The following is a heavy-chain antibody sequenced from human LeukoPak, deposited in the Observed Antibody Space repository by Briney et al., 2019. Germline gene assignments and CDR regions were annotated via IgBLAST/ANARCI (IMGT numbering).Heavy chain of an antibody. Sequence: ASVNVSCTASGYTFTSYGISWVRQAPGQGLEWMGWISAYNGNTNYAQKLQGRVTMTTDTSTSTAYMELRSLRSDDTAVYYCASLYCSGGSCYFDYWGQGTLVTVSS. J-gene: IGHJ4*02. CDR3: ASLYCSGGSCYFDY. V-gene: IGHV1-18*01. CDR2: ISAYNGNT. D-gene: IGHD2-15*01. CDR1: GYTFTSYG.